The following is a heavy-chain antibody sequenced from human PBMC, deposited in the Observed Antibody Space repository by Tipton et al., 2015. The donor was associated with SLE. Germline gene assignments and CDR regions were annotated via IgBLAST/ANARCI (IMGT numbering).Heavy chain of an antibody. J-gene: IGHJ3*02. CDR2: IHYSGTT. Sequence: TLSLTCTVSGFSISSSSYTWGWIRQPPGKGLEWIGTIHYSGTTNYNPSLKSRVTISLDTSKNQFSLKLSSVTAADTAVYYCARRDPRLSGSVTFRAFDIWGQGTMVTVSS. CDR3: ARRDPRLSGSVTFRAFDI. V-gene: IGHV4-39*07. CDR1: GFSISSSSYT. D-gene: IGHD1-26*01.